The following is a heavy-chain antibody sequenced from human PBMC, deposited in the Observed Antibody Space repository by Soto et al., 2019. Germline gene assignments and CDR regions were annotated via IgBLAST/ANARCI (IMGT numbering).Heavy chain of an antibody. Sequence: GASVKVSCKASGYTFTGYYMHWVRQAPGQGLEWMGWINPNSGGTNYAQKFQGRVTMTRDTSISTAYMELSRLRSDDTAVYYCARVSGIAVAGTYSRIFDHWGQGTLVTVSS. CDR3: ARVSGIAVAGTYSRIFDH. CDR1: GYTFTGYY. V-gene: IGHV1-2*02. CDR2: INPNSGGT. D-gene: IGHD6-19*01. J-gene: IGHJ4*02.